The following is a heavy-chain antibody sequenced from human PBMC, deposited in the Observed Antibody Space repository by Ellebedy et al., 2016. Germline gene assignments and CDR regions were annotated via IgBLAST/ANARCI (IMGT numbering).Heavy chain of an antibody. CDR2: SKRRSDGGEI. V-gene: IGHV3-15*01. CDR3: TSEVNGAFHI. D-gene: IGHD2-8*01. CDR1: GFSFSSYA. Sequence: GESLKISCAASGFSFSSYAMSWVRQAPGKELEWVGLSKRRSDGGEIDYAALVKGRFTISRDDSKNTLYLQMNSLKTEDTGVYYCTSEVNGAFHIWGQGTMVTVSS. J-gene: IGHJ3*02.